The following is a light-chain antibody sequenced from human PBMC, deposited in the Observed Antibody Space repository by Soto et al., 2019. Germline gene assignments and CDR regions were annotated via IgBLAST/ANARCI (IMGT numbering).Light chain of an antibody. CDR2: DAS. J-gene: IGKJ5*01. Sequence: VLTQSPGTLSLSPGGSATLSCRASQNINNNYLAWYQHKPGQAPRLLMYDASLRATGVPDRFSGSGSGTEFTLTISRLETEDFAVFYCQQYGTSEIIFGQGTRLEIK. V-gene: IGKV3-20*01. CDR3: QQYGTSEII. CDR1: QNINNNY.